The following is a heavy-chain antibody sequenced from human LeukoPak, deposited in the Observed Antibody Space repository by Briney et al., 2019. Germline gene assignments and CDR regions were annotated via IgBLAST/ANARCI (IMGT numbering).Heavy chain of an antibody. J-gene: IGHJ4*02. CDR1: GFPFTGYY. V-gene: IGHV1-2*02. D-gene: IGHD3-3*01. CDR2: INPKSGDT. Sequence: ASVKVPCKASGFPFTGYYMHWVRQAPGQGLEWMGWINPKSGDTQYAQKFQGRVTMTRDTSISTAYVELSRLRSDDTAVYYCARGGGIRFLEWFSDYWGQGTLVTVSS. CDR3: ARGGGIRFLEWFSDY.